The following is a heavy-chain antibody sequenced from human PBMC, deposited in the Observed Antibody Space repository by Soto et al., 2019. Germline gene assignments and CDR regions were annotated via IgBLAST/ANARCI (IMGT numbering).Heavy chain of an antibody. CDR3: ARGVSAGVDY. J-gene: IGHJ4*02. D-gene: IGHD1-26*01. V-gene: IGHV1-8*01. CDR2: MQPSTGRT. CDR1: GYSFPSLD. Sequence: QVQLVQSGAEVREPGASVKVSCKASGYSFPSLDINWVRQTAGQGLEWMGWMQPSTGRTGYAQKVQGRVTMTKDTSISTAYMELTSLTSEDAAFYYCARGVSAGVDYWGQGTLVTVSS.